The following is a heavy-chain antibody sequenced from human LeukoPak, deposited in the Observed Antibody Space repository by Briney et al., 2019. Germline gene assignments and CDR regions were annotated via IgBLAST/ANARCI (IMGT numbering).Heavy chain of an antibody. CDR3: ARGRYCSAAICSGGDAFDI. J-gene: IGHJ3*02. D-gene: IGHD2-2*01. CDR2: IYTRGST. V-gene: IGHV4-4*07. Sequence: SETLSLTCTVSGGSINNYYWGWIRHPAGKGLEWIGRIYTRGSTNYNPSLKSRVTMSVDTSKNQFSLKLSSVTAADTAVYYCARGRYCSAAICSGGDAFDIWGQGTMVSVSS. CDR1: GGSINNYY.